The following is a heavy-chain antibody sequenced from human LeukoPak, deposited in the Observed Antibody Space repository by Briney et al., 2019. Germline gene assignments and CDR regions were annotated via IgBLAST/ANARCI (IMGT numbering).Heavy chain of an antibody. V-gene: IGHV4-31*02. Sequence: SETLSLTCTVSGGSVNSGGSYWTWIRQHLGKGLEWIGYISYSGNTYYSPSLKSRITVSVDTSKNQFSLKLSSVTAADTAVYYCARIDTGGADCWGQGTMVTVSS. J-gene: IGHJ4*02. D-gene: IGHD2-8*02. CDR2: ISYSGNT. CDR3: ARIDTGGADC. CDR1: GGSVNSGGSY.